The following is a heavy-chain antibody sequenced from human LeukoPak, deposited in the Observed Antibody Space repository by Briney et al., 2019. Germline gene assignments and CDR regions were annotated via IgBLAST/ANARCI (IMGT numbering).Heavy chain of an antibody. J-gene: IGHJ6*03. CDR3: ARIVVVPAAIAYYYYYMDV. V-gene: IGHV4-34*01. Sequence: SETLSLTCAVYGGSFSGYYWSWIRQPPGKGLEWIGEITHSGSTNYNPSLKSRVTISVDTSKNQFSLKLSSVTVADTAVYYCARIVVVPAAIAYYYYYMDVWGKGTTVTVSS. CDR2: ITHSGST. D-gene: IGHD2-2*01. CDR1: GGSFSGYY.